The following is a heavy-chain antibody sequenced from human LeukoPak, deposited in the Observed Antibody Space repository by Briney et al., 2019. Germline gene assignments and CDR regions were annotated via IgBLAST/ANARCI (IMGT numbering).Heavy chain of an antibody. CDR3: ARGRAPAAGYYWYFDL. CDR1: GFTFSSYA. J-gene: IGHJ2*01. Sequence: GGSLRLSCAASGFTFSSYAMSWVRQAPGKGLEWVSAISGSGGSTYYADSVKGRFTISRDNSKNTLYLQMNSLRAEDTAVYYCARGRAPAAGYYWYFDLWGRGTLVTVSS. CDR2: ISGSGGST. D-gene: IGHD6-13*01. V-gene: IGHV3-23*01.